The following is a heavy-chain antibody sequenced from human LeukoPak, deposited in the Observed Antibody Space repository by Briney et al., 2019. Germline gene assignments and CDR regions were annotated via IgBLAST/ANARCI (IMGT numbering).Heavy chain of an antibody. CDR3: AREPSGSGSYFH. Sequence: GGSLRLSCAPSGCTFSNYWMHWVRQAPGKGLEWVSVIYSGGSTYYADSVKGRFTISRDNPKNTLYLQMNSLRAEDTAVYYCAREPSGSGSYFHWGQGTLVTVSS. D-gene: IGHD3-10*01. J-gene: IGHJ4*02. CDR1: GCTFSNYW. CDR2: IYSGGST. V-gene: IGHV3-53*01.